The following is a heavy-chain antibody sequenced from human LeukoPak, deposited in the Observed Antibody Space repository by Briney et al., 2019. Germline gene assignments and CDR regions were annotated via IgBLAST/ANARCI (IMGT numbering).Heavy chain of an antibody. J-gene: IGHJ1*01. CDR2: IDPSDSYT. CDR3: ATCPWESSERKDAEYFQH. D-gene: IGHD3-16*01. Sequence: GESLRISCKGSGYSFTSYWISWVRQMPGKGLEWMGRIDPSDSYTNYSPSFQGHVTISADKSISTAYLQWSSLKASDTAMYYCATCPWESSERKDAEYFQHWGQGTLVTVSS. CDR1: GYSFTSYW. V-gene: IGHV5-10-1*01.